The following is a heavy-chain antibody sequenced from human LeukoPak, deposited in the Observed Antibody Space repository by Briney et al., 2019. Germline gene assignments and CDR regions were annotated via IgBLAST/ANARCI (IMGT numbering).Heavy chain of an antibody. J-gene: IGHJ3*02. Sequence: GGSLRLSCAASGSTFSSYAMSWVRQAPGKGLEWVSAISGSGGGTYYADSVKGRFTISRDNSKNTLYLQMNSLRAEDTAVYYCATQYGDYPRTAFDIWGQGTMVTVSS. CDR2: ISGSGGGT. CDR1: GSTFSSYA. CDR3: ATQYGDYPRTAFDI. V-gene: IGHV3-23*01. D-gene: IGHD4-17*01.